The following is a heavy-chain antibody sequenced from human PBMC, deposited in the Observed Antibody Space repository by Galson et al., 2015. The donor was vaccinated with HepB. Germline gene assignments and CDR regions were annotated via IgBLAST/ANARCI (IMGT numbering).Heavy chain of an antibody. CDR1: GFNFNDYA. V-gene: IGHV3-30*18. CDR3: AKDVYSWGAVGTIDY. CDR2: ISPDGSYR. J-gene: IGHJ4*02. Sequence: SLRLSCAASGFNFNDYAMHWVRQAPGKGLEWPAAISPDGSYRPYADSVKGRFTISRDSSDNTLSLQMNSLRPEDTAIYYCAKDVYSWGAVGTIDYWGRGTLVTVSS. D-gene: IGHD6-13*01.